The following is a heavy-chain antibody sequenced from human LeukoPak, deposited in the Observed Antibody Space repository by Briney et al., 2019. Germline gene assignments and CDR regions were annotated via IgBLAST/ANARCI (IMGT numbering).Heavy chain of an antibody. CDR2: IYYSGST. J-gene: IGHJ3*02. CDR1: GGSISSGDYY. D-gene: IGHD3-22*01. CDR3: ALQSRYYDSSGYYIYHAFDI. Sequence: SETLSLTCTVSGGSISSGDYYWSWIRQPPGKGLEWIGYIYYSGSTHYNPSLKSRVTISVDTSKNQFSLKLSSVTAADTAVYYCALQSRYYDSSGYYIYHAFDIWGQGTMVTVSS. V-gene: IGHV4-30-4*01.